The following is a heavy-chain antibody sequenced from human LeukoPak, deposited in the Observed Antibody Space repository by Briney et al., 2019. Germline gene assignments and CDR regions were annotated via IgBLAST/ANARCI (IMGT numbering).Heavy chain of an antibody. J-gene: IGHJ5*02. D-gene: IGHD2-15*01. Sequence: SETLSLTCTVSGGSISSGGYYWSWIRQHPGKGLEWIGYIYYSGSTYYNPSLKSRVTISADTSKNQFSLKLSSVTAADTAVYYCARGIYCSGGSCYPTWFDPWGQGTLVTVSS. CDR2: IYYSGST. V-gene: IGHV4-31*03. CDR1: GGSISSGGYY. CDR3: ARGIYCSGGSCYPTWFDP.